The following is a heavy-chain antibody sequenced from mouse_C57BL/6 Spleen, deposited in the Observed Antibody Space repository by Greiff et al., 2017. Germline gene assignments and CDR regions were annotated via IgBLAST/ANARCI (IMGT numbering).Heavy chain of an antibody. V-gene: IGHV1-76*01. J-gene: IGHJ2*01. CDR2: IYPGSGNT. Sequence: VQLQQSGAELVRPGASVKLSCKASGYTFTDYYINWVKQRPGQGLEWIARIYPGSGNTYYNEKFKGKATLTAEKSSSTAYMQLSSLTSEDSAVYFCARSAYDYDDYFDYWGQGTTLTVSS. CDR1: GYTFTDYY. D-gene: IGHD2-4*01. CDR3: ARSAYDYDDYFDY.